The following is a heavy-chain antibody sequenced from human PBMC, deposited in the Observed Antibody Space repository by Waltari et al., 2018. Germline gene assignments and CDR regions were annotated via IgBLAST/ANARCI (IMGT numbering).Heavy chain of an antibody. V-gene: IGHV4-4*07. Sequence: QLQLQESGPGLVKPSETLSLTCTVSGGSIGGYYWTWIRQAAGKGLEWIGRIYTSGSTNYNPSLKSRVTMSVDTSKNQFSLKRSSVTAADTAVYYCAREGGWLQLLDYWGQGTLVTVSS. D-gene: IGHD5-12*01. CDR1: GGSIGGYY. CDR3: AREGGWLQLLDY. J-gene: IGHJ4*02. CDR2: IYTSGST.